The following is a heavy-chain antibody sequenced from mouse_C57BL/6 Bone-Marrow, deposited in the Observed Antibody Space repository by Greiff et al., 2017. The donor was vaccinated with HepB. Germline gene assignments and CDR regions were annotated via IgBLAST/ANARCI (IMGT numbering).Heavy chain of an antibody. J-gene: IGHJ4*01. D-gene: IGHD1-2*01. V-gene: IGHV1-81*01. CDR3: ASPLLRYYAMDY. CDR2: IYPRSGNT. CDR1: GYTFTSYG. Sequence: QVQLKESGAELARPGASVKLSCKASGYTFTSYGISWVKQRTGQGLEWIGEIYPRSGNTYYNEKFKGKATLTADKSSSTAYMELRSLISEDSAVYFCASPLLRYYAMDYWGQGTSVTVSS.